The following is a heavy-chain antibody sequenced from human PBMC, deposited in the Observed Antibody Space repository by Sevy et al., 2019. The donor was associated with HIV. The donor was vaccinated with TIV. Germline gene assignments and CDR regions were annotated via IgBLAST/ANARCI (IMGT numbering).Heavy chain of an antibody. CDR3: ARDSLRGGKYLPSGLHDAFDI. CDR1: GGTFSSYA. Sequence: ASVKVSCKASGGTFSSYAISWVRQAPGQGLEWMGGIIPIFGTANYAQKFQGRVTITADKSTSTAYMELSSLRSEDTAVYYCARDSLRGGKYLPSGLHDAFDIWGQGTMVTVSS. D-gene: IGHD4-4*01. V-gene: IGHV1-69*06. J-gene: IGHJ3*02. CDR2: IIPIFGTA.